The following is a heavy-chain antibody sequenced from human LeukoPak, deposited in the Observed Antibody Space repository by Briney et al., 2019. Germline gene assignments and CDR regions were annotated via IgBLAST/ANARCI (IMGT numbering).Heavy chain of an antibody. CDR2: ISGSGGST. D-gene: IGHD6-13*01. J-gene: IGHJ4*02. CDR1: GFTFSSYA. Sequence: GGSLRLSCAASGFTFSSYAMSWVRQAPGKGLEWVSAISGSGGSTYYADSVKGRFTISRDNSKNTLYLQMNSLRAEDTAVYYCARRQQLPPHYFWGQGTLVTVSS. V-gene: IGHV3-23*01. CDR3: ARRQQLPPHYF.